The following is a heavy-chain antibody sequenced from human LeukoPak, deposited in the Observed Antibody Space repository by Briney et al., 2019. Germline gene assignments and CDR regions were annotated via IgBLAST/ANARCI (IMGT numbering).Heavy chain of an antibody. CDR3: ARQGAISHPFAT. CDR1: GCSINTYY. V-gene: IGHV4-59*08. D-gene: IGHD1-26*01. Sequence: SETLSPTCTVSGCSINTYYWSWTRQPPGKGLEWIGYIYYSGSTNYNPSLKSRVTISLDTSKNQFSLKLSPVTAADTAVYYCARQGAISHPFATWGQGTMVAVSS. J-gene: IGHJ3*02. CDR2: IYYSGST.